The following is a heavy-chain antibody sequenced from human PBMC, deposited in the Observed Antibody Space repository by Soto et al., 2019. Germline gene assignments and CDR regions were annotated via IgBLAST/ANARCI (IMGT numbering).Heavy chain of an antibody. D-gene: IGHD2-8*02. CDR3: ARGWTQYWDYYYGMDV. J-gene: IGHJ6*02. Sequence: ASVKVSCKASGGTFSSYAISWVRQAPGQGLEWMGGIIPIFGTANYAQKFQGRVTITADESTSTAYMELSSLRSEDTAVYYCARGWTQYWDYYYGMDVWGQGTTVTVSS. CDR1: GGTFSSYA. V-gene: IGHV1-69*13. CDR2: IIPIFGTA.